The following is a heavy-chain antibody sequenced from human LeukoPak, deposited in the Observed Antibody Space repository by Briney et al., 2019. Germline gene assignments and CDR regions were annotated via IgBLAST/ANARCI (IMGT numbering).Heavy chain of an antibody. D-gene: IGHD6-19*01. CDR3: ASYSSGWYGDNWFDP. J-gene: IGHJ5*02. V-gene: IGHV1-8*01. CDR2: MNPNSGNT. Sequence: GASVKVSCKASGYTFTSYDINWVRQATGQGLEWMGWMNPNSGNTGYAQKFQGRVTMTRNTSISTAYMELSSLRSEDTAVYYCASYSSGWYGDNWFDPWGQGTWSPSPQ. CDR1: GYTFTSYD.